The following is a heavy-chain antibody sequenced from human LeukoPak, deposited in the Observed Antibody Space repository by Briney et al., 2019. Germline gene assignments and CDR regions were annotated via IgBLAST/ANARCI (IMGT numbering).Heavy chain of an antibody. D-gene: IGHD3-10*01. J-gene: IGHJ6*03. CDR2: IYYSGST. Sequence: SETLSLTCTVSGGSISSYYWSWIRQPPGKGLEWIGYIYYSGSTNYNPSLKSRVTISVDTSKNQFSLKLSSVTAADTAVYYCARESITMARAPRGYYYMDVWGKGTTVTISS. CDR1: GGSISSYY. CDR3: ARESITMARAPRGYYYMDV. V-gene: IGHV4-59*12.